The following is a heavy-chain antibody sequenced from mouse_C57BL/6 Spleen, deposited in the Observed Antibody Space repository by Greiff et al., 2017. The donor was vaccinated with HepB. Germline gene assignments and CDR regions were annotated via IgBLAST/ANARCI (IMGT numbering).Heavy chain of an antibody. J-gene: IGHJ2*01. CDR2: FHPYNDDT. CDR1: GYTFTTYP. Sequence: VKLQESGAELVKPGASVKMSCKASGYTFTTYPIEWMKQNHGKSLEWIGNFHPYNDDTKYNEKFKGKATLTVEKSSSTVYLELSRLTSDDSAVYYCARGGYGSNYFDYWGQGTTLTVSS. D-gene: IGHD1-1*01. V-gene: IGHV1-47*01. CDR3: ARGGYGSNYFDY.